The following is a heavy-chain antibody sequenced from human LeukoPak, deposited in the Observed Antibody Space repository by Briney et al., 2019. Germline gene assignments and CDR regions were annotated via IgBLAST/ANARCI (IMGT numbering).Heavy chain of an antibody. CDR3: ARYSSGWYYFDY. CDR1: GGTFSSYA. D-gene: IGHD6-19*01. V-gene: IGHV1-69*06. J-gene: IGHJ4*02. Sequence: SVKVSCKASGGTFSSYAISWVRQAPGQGLEWMGGNIPIFGTANYAQKFQGRVTITADKSTSTAYMELSSLRSEDTAVYYCARYSSGWYYFDYWGQGTLVTVSS. CDR2: NIPIFGTA.